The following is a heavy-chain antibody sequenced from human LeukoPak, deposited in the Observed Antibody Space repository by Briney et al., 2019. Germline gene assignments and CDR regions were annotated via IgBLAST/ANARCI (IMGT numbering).Heavy chain of an antibody. CDR2: MNPNSGNT. V-gene: IGHV1-8*01. CDR1: GYTFTSYD. CDR3: ARGRGYDNSGRYYFDY. D-gene: IGHD3-22*01. Sequence: GASVKVSCKASGYTFTSYDINWVRQATGQGLEWMGWMNPNSGNTGYAQKFQGRVTMTRNTSISTAYMELSSLRSEDTAVYYCARGRGYDNSGRYYFDYWGQGTLVTVSS. J-gene: IGHJ4*02.